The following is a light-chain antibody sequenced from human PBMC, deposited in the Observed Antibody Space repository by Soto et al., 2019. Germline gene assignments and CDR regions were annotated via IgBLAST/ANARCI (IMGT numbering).Light chain of an antibody. CDR2: DAS. J-gene: IGKJ2*01. CDR3: QQYYQWPSYT. CDR1: QSVGSN. Sequence: EIVMTQSPLTLSASPGERATFSCRASQSVGSNIAWYQQKPGQSPRLLVYDASTRATAIPARFSGSGSGTEFTLTINTLQPEDFAVYYRQQYYQWPSYTFGQGTKVDIK. V-gene: IGKV3-15*01.